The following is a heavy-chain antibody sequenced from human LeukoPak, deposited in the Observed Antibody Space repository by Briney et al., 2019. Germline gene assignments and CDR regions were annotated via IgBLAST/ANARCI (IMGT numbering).Heavy chain of an antibody. Sequence: SQTLSLTCTVSGGSISSGTYYWSWIRQPAGKGLEWIGHIYTSGSTKYNPSLKSRVTISVDTSKNQFSLRLSSVTAADTAVYYCARSYTDYYDSSGLDFWGQGTLVTVSS. CDR1: GGSISSGTYY. CDR3: ARSYTDYYDSSGLDF. D-gene: IGHD3-22*01. J-gene: IGHJ4*02. CDR2: IYTSGST. V-gene: IGHV4-61*09.